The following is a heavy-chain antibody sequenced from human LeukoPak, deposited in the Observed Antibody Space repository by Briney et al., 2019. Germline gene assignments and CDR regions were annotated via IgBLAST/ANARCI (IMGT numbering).Heavy chain of an antibody. CDR2: IRYDGSKK. Sequence: PGGSLRLSCAASRFNFSRNGMHWVRQAPGKGLEWVAFIRYDGSKKFYGDSVRGRFTISRDNSKNTLYLQMNTLRDEDTAVYYCARDFDVVNGDYYYIPDYWGQGMLVTVSS. V-gene: IGHV3-30*02. D-gene: IGHD3-10*01. CDR1: RFNFSRNG. CDR3: ARDFDVVNGDYYYIPDY. J-gene: IGHJ4*02.